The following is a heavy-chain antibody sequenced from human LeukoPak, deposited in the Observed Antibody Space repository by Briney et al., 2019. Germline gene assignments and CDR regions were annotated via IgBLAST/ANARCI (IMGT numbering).Heavy chain of an antibody. CDR1: GFTFSSYS. J-gene: IGHJ5*02. CDR3: ARDQLAYCGGDCYSGHWFDP. Sequence: GGSLRLSCAASGFTFSSYSMNWVRQAPGKGLEWVSSISSSSSYIYYADSVKGRFTISRDNAKNSLYLQMNSLRAEDTAVYYCARDQLAYCGGDCYSGHWFDPWGQGTLVTVSS. D-gene: IGHD2-21*02. CDR2: ISSSSSYI. V-gene: IGHV3-21*01.